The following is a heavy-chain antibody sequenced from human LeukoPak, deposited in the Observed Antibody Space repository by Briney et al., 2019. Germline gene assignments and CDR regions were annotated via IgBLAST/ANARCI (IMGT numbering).Heavy chain of an antibody. D-gene: IGHD6-19*01. CDR1: GFTFSSYG. Sequence: PGGSLRLSCAASGFTFSSYGMHWVRQAPGKGLEWVAVIWYDGSNKYYADSVKGRFTISRDNSKNTLYLRMNSLRAEDTAVYYCARDRIAVAGTENWFDPWGQGTLVTVSS. CDR2: IWYDGSNK. CDR3: ARDRIAVAGTENWFDP. J-gene: IGHJ5*02. V-gene: IGHV3-33*01.